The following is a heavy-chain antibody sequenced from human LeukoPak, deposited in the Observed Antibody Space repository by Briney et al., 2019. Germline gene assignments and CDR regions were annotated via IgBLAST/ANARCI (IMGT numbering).Heavy chain of an antibody. Sequence: SETLSLTCAVYGGSFSGYYWSWIRQPPGKGLEWIGGINHSGSTNYNPSLKSRVTISVDTSKNQFSLKLSSVTAADTAVYYCARHSTGVRGVWYMDVWGKGTTVTISS. CDR3: ARHSTGVRGVWYMDV. D-gene: IGHD3-10*01. J-gene: IGHJ6*03. CDR1: GGSFSGYY. CDR2: INHSGST. V-gene: IGHV4-34*01.